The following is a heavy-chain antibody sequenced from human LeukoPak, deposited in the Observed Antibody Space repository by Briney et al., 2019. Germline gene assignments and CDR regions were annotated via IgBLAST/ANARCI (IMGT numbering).Heavy chain of an antibody. CDR1: GYTFTGYY. J-gene: IGHJ5*02. CDR2: INPDSGGT. Sequence: ASVKVSCKASGYTFTGYYMHWVRQAPGQGLEWMGWINPDSGGTNYAQKFQGRVTITADESTSTAYMELSSLRSEDTAVYYCARVRMHRLRYFDWLSGDWFDPWGQGTLVTVSS. CDR3: ARVRMHRLRYFDWLSGDWFDP. V-gene: IGHV1-2*02. D-gene: IGHD3-9*01.